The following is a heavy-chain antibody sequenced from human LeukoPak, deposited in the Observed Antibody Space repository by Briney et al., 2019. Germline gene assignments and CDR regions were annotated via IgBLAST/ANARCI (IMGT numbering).Heavy chain of an antibody. J-gene: IGHJ5*02. D-gene: IGHD2-2*01. CDR3: ARGDCSSSSCWFDP. Sequence: ASVKVSCKASGYTFTDYYMHWVQQAPGQGLEWVGWINPNSGGTNYAQKFQGRVTMTSDTSISTAYMELSSLRSDDTAVYYCARGDCSSSSCWFDPWGQGTLVTVSS. CDR2: INPNSGGT. CDR1: GYTFTDYY. V-gene: IGHV1-2*02.